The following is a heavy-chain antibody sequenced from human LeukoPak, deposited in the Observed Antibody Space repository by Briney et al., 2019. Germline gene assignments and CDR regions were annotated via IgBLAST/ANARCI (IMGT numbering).Heavy chain of an antibody. CDR2: IYYSGST. CDR1: GGSISSYY. V-gene: IGHV4-59*01. CDR3: ARAGRGYYDILTGYTI. D-gene: IGHD3-9*01. Sequence: SETLSPTCTVSGGSISSYYWSWIRQPPGKGLEWIGYIYYSGSTNYNPSLKSRVTISVDTSKNQFSLKLSSVTAADTAVYYCARAGRGYYDILTGYTIWGQGTLVTVSS. J-gene: IGHJ4*02.